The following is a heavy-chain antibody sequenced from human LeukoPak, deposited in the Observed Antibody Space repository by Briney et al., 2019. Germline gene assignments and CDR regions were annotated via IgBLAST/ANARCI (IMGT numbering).Heavy chain of an antibody. Sequence: SETLSLTCTVSGGSISSYYWSWIRQPPGKGLEWIGYIYYSGSTNYNPSLKSRVTISVDTSKNQFSLKLSSVTAADTAVYYCARILWSGSVYFDYWGQGTLVTVSS. D-gene: IGHD2-15*01. CDR2: IYYSGST. J-gene: IGHJ4*02. CDR1: GGSISSYY. V-gene: IGHV4-59*01. CDR3: ARILWSGSVYFDY.